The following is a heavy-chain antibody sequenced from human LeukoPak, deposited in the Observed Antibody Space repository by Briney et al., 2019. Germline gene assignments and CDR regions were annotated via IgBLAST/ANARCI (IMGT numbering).Heavy chain of an antibody. CDR2: INHSGST. V-gene: IGHV4-34*01. CDR3: ARGRDSSSGKKHFDY. CDR1: GGSFSGYY. J-gene: IGHJ4*02. Sequence: SETLSLTCAVYGGSFSGYYWSWIRQPPGKGLEWIGEINHSGSTNYNPFLKSRVAISVDTSKNQFSLKLSSVTAADTAVYYCARGRDSSSGKKHFDYWGQGTLVTVSS. D-gene: IGHD6-6*01.